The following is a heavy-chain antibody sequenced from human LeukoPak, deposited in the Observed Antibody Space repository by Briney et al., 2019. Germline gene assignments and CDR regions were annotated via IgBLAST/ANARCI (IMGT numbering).Heavy chain of an antibody. V-gene: IGHV1-18*01. D-gene: IGHD4-11*01. J-gene: IGHJ6*02. CDR2: ISAYNGNT. Sequence: ASVKVSCKASGYTFTSYGISWVRQAPGQGLEWMGWISAYNGNTNYAQKLQGRVTMTTDTSTSTAYMELRSLRSDDTAVYYCARVLGPNKDDYSNYYYYYVMDVGGQGTTVTVSS. CDR3: ARVLGPNKDDYSNYYYYYVMDV. CDR1: GYTFTSYG.